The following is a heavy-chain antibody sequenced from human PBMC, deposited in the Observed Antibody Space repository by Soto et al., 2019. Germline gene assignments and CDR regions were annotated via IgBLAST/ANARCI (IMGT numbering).Heavy chain of an antibody. CDR2: ISYDGSNK. J-gene: IGHJ4*02. CDR1: GFTFSSYA. Sequence: QVQLVESGGGVVQPGRSLRLSCAASGFTFSSYAMHWVRQAPGKGLEWVAVISYDGSNKYYADSVKGRFTISRDNSKNPLYLQMNSLRAEDTAVYYCAREGGLWFGELGYWGQGTLVTVSS. V-gene: IGHV3-30-3*01. D-gene: IGHD3-10*01. CDR3: AREGGLWFGELGY.